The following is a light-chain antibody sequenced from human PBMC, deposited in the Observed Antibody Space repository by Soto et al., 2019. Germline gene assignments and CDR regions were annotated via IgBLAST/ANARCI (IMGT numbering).Light chain of an antibody. V-gene: IGLV2-14*03. Sequence: SALTQPASVSGSPGQSITISCTGTSSDVGGYNYVSWYQHHPGKAPKLMIYDVSNRPSGVSNRFSGSKSGNTASLTISGLQAEDEADYYCSSYTSSGTLGVFGGGTKLTVL. J-gene: IGLJ2*01. CDR3: SSYTSSGTLGV. CDR1: SSDVGGYNY. CDR2: DVS.